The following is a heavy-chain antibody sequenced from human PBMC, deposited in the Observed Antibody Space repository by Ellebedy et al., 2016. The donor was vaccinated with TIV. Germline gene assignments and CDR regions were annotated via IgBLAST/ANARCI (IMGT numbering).Heavy chain of an antibody. CDR3: ARDQVVLRYLD. CDR1: GFTVSSNY. Sequence: GGSLRLSCVASGFTVSSNYMSWVRQAPGKGLEWVSVIYSGGSTYYADSVKGRFTISRDNSKNTLYLQMNSLRAEDTAVYYCARDQVVLRYLDWGQGTLVTVSS. V-gene: IGHV3-53*01. J-gene: IGHJ4*02. D-gene: IGHD3-9*01. CDR2: IYSGGST.